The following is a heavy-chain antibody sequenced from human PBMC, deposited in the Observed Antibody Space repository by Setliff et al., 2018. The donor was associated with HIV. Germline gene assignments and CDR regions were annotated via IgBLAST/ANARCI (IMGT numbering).Heavy chain of an antibody. CDR3: ARASVEATGLYAFDI. Sequence: PLETLSLTCTVSGGSINSGSYYWSWIRQPAGKGLEWIGHIYTSGSTNYNPSLKSRVTISVDTSKTQFPLRLNSLTATDTALYYCARASVEATGLYAFDIWGQGTVVTVSS. V-gene: IGHV4-61*09. D-gene: IGHD1-26*01. J-gene: IGHJ3*02. CDR2: IYTSGST. CDR1: GGSINSGSYY.